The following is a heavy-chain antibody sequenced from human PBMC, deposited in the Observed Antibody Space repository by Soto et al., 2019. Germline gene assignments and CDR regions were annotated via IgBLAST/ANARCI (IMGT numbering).Heavy chain of an antibody. CDR3: ARDGYYYDSSGYSFDY. J-gene: IGHJ4*02. V-gene: IGHV1-69*13. CDR1: GGTFSSYA. CDR2: IIPIFGTA. D-gene: IGHD3-22*01. Sequence: SVKVSCKASGGTFSSYAISWVRQAPGQGLEWMGGIIPIFGTANYAQKFQGRVTITADESTSTAYMELSSLRSEDAAVYYCARDGYYYDSSGYSFDYWGQGTLVTVSS.